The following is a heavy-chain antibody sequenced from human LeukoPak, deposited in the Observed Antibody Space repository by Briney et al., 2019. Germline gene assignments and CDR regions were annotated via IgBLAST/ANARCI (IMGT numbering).Heavy chain of an antibody. V-gene: IGHV1-46*01. CDR1: GYTFTSYY. CDR2: INPSGGST. CDR3: ARDRAYYYDSSGYYYFDH. D-gene: IGHD3-22*01. Sequence: ASGKVSCKASGYTFTSYYMHWVRQAPEQGLEWMGIINPSGGSTSYAQKFQGRVTMTRDTSTSTVYMELSSLRSEDTAVYYCARDRAYYYDSSGYYYFDHWGQGTLVTVSS. J-gene: IGHJ4*02.